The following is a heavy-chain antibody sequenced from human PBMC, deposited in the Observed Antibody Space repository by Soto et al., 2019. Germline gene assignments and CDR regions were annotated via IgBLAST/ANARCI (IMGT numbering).Heavy chain of an antibody. J-gene: IGHJ5*02. V-gene: IGHV3-23*01. Sequence: GGSLRLSCAASGFNFAKFAMNWVRQAPGQGLEWVPAISGGGSTTYSADSVKGRFTISRDNAHNSLYLQMSSLRAEDTAIYFCARETGYSSTWTNWFDPWGQGTLVTVSS. CDR3: ARETGYSSTWTNWFDP. CDR1: GFNFAKFA. D-gene: IGHD6-13*01. CDR2: ISGGGSTT.